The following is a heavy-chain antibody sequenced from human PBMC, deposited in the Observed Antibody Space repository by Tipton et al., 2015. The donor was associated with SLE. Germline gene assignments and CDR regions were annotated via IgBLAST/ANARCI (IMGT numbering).Heavy chain of an antibody. CDR2: INHSGST. CDR3: ARGAAAGYYYYYYMDV. CDR1: GGAFSGYF. V-gene: IGHV4-34*01. J-gene: IGHJ6*03. Sequence: TLSLTCAVYGGAFSGYFWSWIRQPPGKGLEWIGEINHSGSTNYNPSLKSRVTISVDTSKNQFSLKLSSVTAADTAVYYCARGAAAGYYYYYYMDVWGKGTTVTVFS. D-gene: IGHD6-13*01.